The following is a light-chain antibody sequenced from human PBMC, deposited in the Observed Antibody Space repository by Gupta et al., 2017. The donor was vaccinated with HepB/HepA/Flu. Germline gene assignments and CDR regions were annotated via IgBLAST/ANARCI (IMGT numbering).Light chain of an antibody. CDR3: QKYRT. CDR2: DAS. CDR1: QSVGNR. V-gene: IGKV3-20*01. Sequence: EFVLTQSPGTLSLSPGERATLSCRASQSVGNRLAGDQQKPGQAPRLLIYDASNRAIGIPDSFSGSGSGTDFTLTISRMEPEDFAGYDGQKYRTFGGGTKVEIK. J-gene: IGKJ4*01.